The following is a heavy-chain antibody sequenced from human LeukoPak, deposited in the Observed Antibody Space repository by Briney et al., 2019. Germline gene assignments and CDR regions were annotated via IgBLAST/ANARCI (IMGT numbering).Heavy chain of an antibody. V-gene: IGHV3-23*01. D-gene: IGHD3-9*01. Sequence: GGSLRLSCAASGFTFSSYAMSWVRQAPGKGLEWVSAISGSGGSTYYADSVKGRFTISRDNSKNTLYLQMNSLRAEDTAVYYCARDLGRLRYFDWLLPYYFDYWGQGTLVTVSS. J-gene: IGHJ4*02. CDR1: GFTFSSYA. CDR3: ARDLGRLRYFDWLLPYYFDY. CDR2: ISGSGGST.